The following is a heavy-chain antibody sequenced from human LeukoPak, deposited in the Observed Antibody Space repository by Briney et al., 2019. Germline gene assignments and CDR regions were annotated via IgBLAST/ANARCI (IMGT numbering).Heavy chain of an antibody. CDR3: ARDRRYDSSGYTDAFDI. D-gene: IGHD3-22*01. Sequence: SETLSLTCTVSGGSISSGGYYWSWIRQHPGKGLEWIGYIYYSGSTNYNPSLKSRVTISVDTSKNQFSLKLSSVTAADTAVYYCARDRRYDSSGYTDAFDIWGQGTMVTVSS. V-gene: IGHV4-31*03. CDR1: GGSISSGGYY. J-gene: IGHJ3*02. CDR2: IYYSGST.